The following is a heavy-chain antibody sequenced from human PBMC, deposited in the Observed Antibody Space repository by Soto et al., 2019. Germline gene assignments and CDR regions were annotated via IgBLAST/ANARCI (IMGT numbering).Heavy chain of an antibody. D-gene: IGHD6-19*01. CDR2: ISGRGGST. J-gene: IGHJ5*02. CDR1: GFTFSSYA. V-gene: IGHV3-23*01. Sequence: PGGSLRLSCAASGFTFSSYAMSGVRQAPGKGLEWVSAISGRGGSTYYADSVKGRFTISRDNSKNTLYLQMNSLRAEDTAVYYCAKTGIAVAGRSVGWFDPWGQGTLVTVSS. CDR3: AKTGIAVAGRSVGWFDP.